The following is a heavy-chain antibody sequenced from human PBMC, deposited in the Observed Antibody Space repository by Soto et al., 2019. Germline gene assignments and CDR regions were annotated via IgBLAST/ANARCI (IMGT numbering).Heavy chain of an antibody. CDR1: GGSISNYY. CDR2: MSYRGTT. CDR3: ASRDSSSWSIDY. J-gene: IGHJ4*02. Sequence: HVQLQESGPGLVKPSETLSLTCTVSGGSISNYYWSWIRQPPGKGLAWIGFMSYRGTTNYNPSLKIRVTISVDMYKTQFTLKLSSVTAADTAVYCWASRDSSSWSIDYWGQGTLVTVSS. V-gene: IGHV4-59*08. D-gene: IGHD6-13*01.